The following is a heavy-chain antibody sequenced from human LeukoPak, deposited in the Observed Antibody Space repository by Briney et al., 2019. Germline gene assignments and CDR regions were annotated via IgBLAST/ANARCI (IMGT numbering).Heavy chain of an antibody. Sequence: SETLSLTCAVSGGSISSGGYSWSWIRQPPGKGLEWIGYIYHSGSTYYNPSLKSRVTISVDRSKHQFSLKLSSVTAADTAVYYCAREMVPMGNWFDPWGQGTLVIVSS. J-gene: IGHJ5*02. CDR3: AREMVPMGNWFDP. V-gene: IGHV4-30-2*01. CDR1: GGSISSGGYS. D-gene: IGHD3-10*01. CDR2: IYHSGST.